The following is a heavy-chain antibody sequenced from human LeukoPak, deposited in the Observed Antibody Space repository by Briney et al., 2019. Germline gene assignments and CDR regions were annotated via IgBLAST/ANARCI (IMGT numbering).Heavy chain of an antibody. V-gene: IGHV3-9*01. CDR2: ISWNSGSI. CDR1: GFTFDDYA. J-gene: IGHJ4*02. D-gene: IGHD3-9*01. CDR3: AKDVGYFDWLFFDY. Sequence: GGSLRLSCAASGFTFDDYAMHWVRQAPGKGLEWVSGISWNSGSIGYADSVKGRFTISRDNAKNSLYLQMNSLRAEDTALYYCAKDVGYFDWLFFDYWGQGTLVTVSS.